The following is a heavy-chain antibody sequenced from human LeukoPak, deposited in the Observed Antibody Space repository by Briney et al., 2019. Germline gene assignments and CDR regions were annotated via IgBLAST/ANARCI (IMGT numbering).Heavy chain of an antibody. CDR2: IRSAGSST. J-gene: IGHJ4*02. CDR1: GFTFTAYI. D-gene: IGHD6-19*01. Sequence: GGSLRLSCVASGFTFTAYIMHWVRQAPGEGLEYVSAIRSAGSSTFYPNSVKGRFTISRDNSKSTLYLQLGSLRAEDTAVYYCTRRYGGHSGWAGYHDSWGQGTLVTVSS. V-gene: IGHV3-64*01. CDR3: TRRYGGHSGWAGYHDS.